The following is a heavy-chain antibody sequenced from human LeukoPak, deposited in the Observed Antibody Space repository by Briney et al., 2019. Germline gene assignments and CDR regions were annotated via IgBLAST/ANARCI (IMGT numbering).Heavy chain of an antibody. D-gene: IGHD3-9*01. Sequence: PGGSLRLSCAASGFTVSSNYMSWVRQAPGKGLEWVSVIYSGGSTYYADSVKGRFTISRDNSKNTLYLQMNSLRAEDTAVYYCAKDSRYFDWPVWGQGTTVTVSS. CDR2: IYSGGST. J-gene: IGHJ6*02. V-gene: IGHV3-53*01. CDR1: GFTVSSNY. CDR3: AKDSRYFDWPV.